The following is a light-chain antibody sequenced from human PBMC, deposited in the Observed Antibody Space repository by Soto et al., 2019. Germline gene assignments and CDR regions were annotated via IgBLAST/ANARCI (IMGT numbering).Light chain of an antibody. Sequence: EIVLTQSPATLSLSPGERATLSCRASQSVSSYLAWYQQKPGQAPRLLIYDASNRATGIPARFSGSGSGTDFTLTISSLEPEYFAVYYWQHRSYWPPTFGQGTKVEIK. CDR3: QHRSYWPPT. V-gene: IGKV3-11*01. CDR1: QSVSSY. J-gene: IGKJ1*01. CDR2: DAS.